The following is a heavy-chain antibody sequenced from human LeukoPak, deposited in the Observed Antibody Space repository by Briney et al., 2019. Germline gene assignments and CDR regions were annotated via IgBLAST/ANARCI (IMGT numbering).Heavy chain of an antibody. V-gene: IGHV3-23*01. D-gene: IGHD6-19*01. Sequence: GGSLRLSCAASGFTLSSYGMSWVRQAPGKGLEWVSAISGGGGSTYYADSVKGRFTISRDNSKNTLYLQMNSLRAEDTAVYYCAESPYSSGWLHYYWGQGTLVTVSS. J-gene: IGHJ4*02. CDR2: ISGGGGST. CDR3: AESPYSSGWLHYY. CDR1: GFTLSSYG.